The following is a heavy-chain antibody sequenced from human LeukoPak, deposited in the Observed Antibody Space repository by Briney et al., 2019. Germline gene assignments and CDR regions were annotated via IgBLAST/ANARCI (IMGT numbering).Heavy chain of an antibody. CDR1: GGSISSGGYY. CDR3: ATYSAQYFFDY. CDR2: IYYSGGT. J-gene: IGHJ4*02. V-gene: IGHV4-31*03. D-gene: IGHD2-15*01. Sequence: SETLSLTCTVSGGSISSGGYYWSWIRQHPGKGLEWIGYIYYSGGTYYNPSLKSRVTISVDTSKNQFSLKLSSVTAADTAVYYCATYSAQYFFDYWGQGTLVTVSS.